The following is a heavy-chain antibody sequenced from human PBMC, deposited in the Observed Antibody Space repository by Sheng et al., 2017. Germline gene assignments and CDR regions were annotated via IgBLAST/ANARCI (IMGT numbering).Heavy chain of an antibody. J-gene: IGHJ4*02. CDR1: GFTFSSYG. V-gene: IGHV3-33*01. Sequence: QVQLVESGGGVVQPGRSLRLSCAASGFTFSSYGMHWVRQAPGKGLEWVAVIWYDGSNKYYADSVKGRFTISRDNSKNTLYLQMNSLRAEDTAVYYCARDFRYGDYSNYFDYWGQGTLVT. CDR3: ARDFRYGDYSNYFDY. CDR2: IWYDGSNK. D-gene: IGHD4-17*01.